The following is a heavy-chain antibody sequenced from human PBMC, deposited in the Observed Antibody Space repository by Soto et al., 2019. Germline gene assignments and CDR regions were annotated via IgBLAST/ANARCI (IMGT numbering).Heavy chain of an antibody. D-gene: IGHD3-22*01. CDR2: IKSKTDGGTT. CDR1: RFTFSNAW. J-gene: IGHJ3*02. CDR3: TTESITMTYDAFDI. Sequence: PGGSLRLSCAASRFTFSNAWMSWVRQAPGKGLEWVGRIKSKTDGGTTDYAAPVKGRFTISRDDSKNTLYLQMNSLKTEDTAVYYCTTESITMTYDAFDIWGQGTMVTVSS. V-gene: IGHV3-15*01.